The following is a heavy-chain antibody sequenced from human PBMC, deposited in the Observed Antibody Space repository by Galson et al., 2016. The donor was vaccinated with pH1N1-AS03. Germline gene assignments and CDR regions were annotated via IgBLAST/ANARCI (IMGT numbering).Heavy chain of an antibody. CDR2: IYCGDSDT. Sequence: QSGAEVKKPGESLRVSCTGYGSSFSNYWIGWVRQLPGKGLEWMGFIYCGDSDTRYGPSFQGRVTFSADKSTNTAYLQWSRLQASDTAIYYWSRVIPVAGFHFDSWGQGTLVTVSS. D-gene: IGHD6-19*01. V-gene: IGHV5-51*03. J-gene: IGHJ4*02. CDR3: SRVIPVAGFHFDS. CDR1: GSSFSNYW.